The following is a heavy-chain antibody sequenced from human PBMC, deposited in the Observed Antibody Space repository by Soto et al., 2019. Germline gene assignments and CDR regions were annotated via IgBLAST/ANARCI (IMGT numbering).Heavy chain of an antibody. D-gene: IGHD3-3*01. CDR3: AKDLDISGVAIIVYYYMDV. Sequence: QVQLVESGGGVVQPGRSLRLSCAASGFTFSSYGMHWVRQAPGKGLEWVAVISYDGSSKYYADSVKGRFTISIDNSKNTLYLQMNSLRAEDTAVYYYAKDLDISGVAIIVYYYMDVWGKGTTVTVSS. CDR1: GFTFSSYG. CDR2: ISYDGSSK. V-gene: IGHV3-30*18. J-gene: IGHJ6*03.